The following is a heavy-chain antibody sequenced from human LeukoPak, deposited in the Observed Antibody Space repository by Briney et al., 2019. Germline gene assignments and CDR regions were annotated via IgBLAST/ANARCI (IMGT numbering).Heavy chain of an antibody. CDR1: GGSISSGDYY. CDR2: IYYSGST. V-gene: IGHV4-30-4*01. Sequence: SETLSLTCAVSGGSISSGDYYWSWIRQPPGKGLEWIGYIYYSGSTYYNPSLKSRVTISVDTSKNQFSLKLSSVTAADTAVYCCAREEQGFDNWGQGTLVTVSS. CDR3: AREEQGFDN. J-gene: IGHJ4*02.